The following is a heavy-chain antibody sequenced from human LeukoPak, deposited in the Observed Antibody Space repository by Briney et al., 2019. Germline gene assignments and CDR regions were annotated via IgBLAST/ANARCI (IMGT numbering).Heavy chain of an antibody. CDR1: GFTFSSYG. CDR3: AKREGEWELQGDFDY. J-gene: IGHJ4*02. V-gene: IGHV3-30*02. D-gene: IGHD1-26*01. Sequence: GGSLRLSCAASGFTFSSYGMHWVRQAPGKGLEWVAFIRYDGSNKYYADSVKGRFTISRDNSKNTLYLQMNSLRAEDTAVYYCAKREGEWELQGDFDYWGQGTLVTVSS. CDR2: IRYDGSNK.